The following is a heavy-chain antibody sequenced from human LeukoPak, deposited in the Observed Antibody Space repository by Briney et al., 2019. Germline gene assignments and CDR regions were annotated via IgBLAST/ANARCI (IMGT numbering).Heavy chain of an antibody. CDR2: MNPNSGNT. V-gene: IGHV1-8*01. Sequence: ASVKVSCKASGYTFTSYDINWVRQATGQGLEWMGWMNPNSGNTGYAQKFQGRVTMTRNTSIGTAYMELSSLRSEDTAVYYCARRHCSGGSCYSQNWGQGTLVTVSS. CDR1: GYTFTSYD. D-gene: IGHD2-15*01. CDR3: ARRHCSGGSCYSQN. J-gene: IGHJ4*02.